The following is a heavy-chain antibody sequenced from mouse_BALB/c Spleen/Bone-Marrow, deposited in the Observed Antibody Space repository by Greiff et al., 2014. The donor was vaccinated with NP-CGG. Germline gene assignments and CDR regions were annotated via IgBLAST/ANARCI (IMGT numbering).Heavy chain of an antibody. CDR2: IDPANGNT. V-gene: IGHV14-3*02. CDR1: GFNIKDTY. D-gene: IGHD1-2*01. J-gene: IGHJ2*01. CDR3: ARSLYGYTATFDH. Sequence: EVQLQQSGAELVKPGASVKLSCTASGFNIKDTYMHWVKQRPEQGLEWIGRIDPANGNTKYDPKFQGKATITADTSSNTAYLQLSSLTSEDTAVYYCARSLYGYTATFDHRGQGPTPTVSS.